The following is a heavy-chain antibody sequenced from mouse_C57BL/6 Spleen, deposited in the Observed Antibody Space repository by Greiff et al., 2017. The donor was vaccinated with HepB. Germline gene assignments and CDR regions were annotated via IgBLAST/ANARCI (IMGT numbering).Heavy chain of an antibody. CDR1: GFNIKNTY. J-gene: IGHJ4*01. Sequence: EVQLQESVAELVRPGASVKLSCTASGFNIKNTYMHWVKQRPEQGLEWIGRIDPANGNTKYAPKFQGKATITADTSSNTAYLQLSSLTSEDTAIYYCAREATMVPVDYYAMDYWGQGTSVTVSS. CDR3: AREATMVPVDYYAMDY. CDR2: IDPANGNT. V-gene: IGHV14-3*01. D-gene: IGHD2-2*01.